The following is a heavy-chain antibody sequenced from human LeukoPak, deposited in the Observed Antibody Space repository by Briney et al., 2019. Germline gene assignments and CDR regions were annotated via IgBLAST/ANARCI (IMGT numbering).Heavy chain of an antibody. CDR1: GYTFPDNG. Sequence: ASVKVSCKASGYTFPDNGISWVRQAPGQGLEWMGWINPNSGGTNYAQKFQGRVTMTRDTSISTAYMELSRLRSDDTAVYYCARARAVAGTGAPIDYWGQGTLVTVSS. CDR3: ARARAVAGTGAPIDY. D-gene: IGHD6-19*01. V-gene: IGHV1-2*02. CDR2: INPNSGGT. J-gene: IGHJ4*02.